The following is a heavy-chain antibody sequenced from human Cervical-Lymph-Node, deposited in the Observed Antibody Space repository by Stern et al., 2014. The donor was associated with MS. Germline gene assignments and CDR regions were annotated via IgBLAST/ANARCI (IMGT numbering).Heavy chain of an antibody. J-gene: IGHJ6*02. V-gene: IGHV1-18*01. CDR3: ARGPYCSSTSCYSNGYHFYGLDV. CDR2: ISGYNGDT. D-gene: IGHD2-2*02. Sequence: QVQLMQSGAEVRKPGASVKVSCRASGYTFTSFGISWVRRAPGQGLEWMGWISGYNGDTNYPQKFQGRVILPTDTSTSTAYMDLTSLRSDDTAMYYCARGPYCSSTSCYSNGYHFYGLDVWGQGTTVTVSS. CDR1: GYTFTSFG.